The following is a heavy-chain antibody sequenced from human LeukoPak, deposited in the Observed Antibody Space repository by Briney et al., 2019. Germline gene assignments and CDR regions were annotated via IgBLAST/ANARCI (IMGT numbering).Heavy chain of an antibody. V-gene: IGHV4-4*02. J-gene: IGHJ6*02. CDR3: ARDPPRGYGLDV. Sequence: SETLSLTCTVSGGSISNSNWWSWVRQTLGKGLEWIGEIYPSGSTNYNPSLKSRVTISVDKSKNQYSLNLSSVTAADTAVYYCARDPPRGYGLDVWGPGITVTVS. CDR2: IYPSGST. CDR1: GGSISNSNW.